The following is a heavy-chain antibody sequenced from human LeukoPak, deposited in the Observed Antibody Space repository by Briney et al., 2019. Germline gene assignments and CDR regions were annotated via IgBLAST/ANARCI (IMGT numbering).Heavy chain of an antibody. CDR2: ISSSSSYI. CDR1: GFTFSSYS. Sequence: GGSLRLSCAASGFTFSSYSMNWVRQAPGKGLEWVSSISSSSSYIYYADSVKGRFTISRDNAKNSLYLQMNSLRAEDTAVYYCARELLLWFGESQYFDYWGQGTLVTVSS. D-gene: IGHD3-10*01. CDR3: ARELLLWFGESQYFDY. J-gene: IGHJ4*02. V-gene: IGHV3-21*01.